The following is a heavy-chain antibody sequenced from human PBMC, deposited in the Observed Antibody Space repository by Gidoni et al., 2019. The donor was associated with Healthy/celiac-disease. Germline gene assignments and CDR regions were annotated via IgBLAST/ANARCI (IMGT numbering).Heavy chain of an antibody. CDR2: ISGSGGST. CDR3: AKRPDSIWFRDPTGYFDY. J-gene: IGHJ4*02. D-gene: IGHD3-10*01. CDR1: GFTFSSYA. V-gene: IGHV3-23*01. Sequence: EVQLLESGGGLVQPGGSLRLSCAASGFTFSSYAMSWVRQAPGKGLEWVSAISGSGGSTYYADSVKGRFTISRDNSKNTLYLQMNSLRAEDTAVYYCAKRPDSIWFRDPTGYFDYWGQGTLVTVSS.